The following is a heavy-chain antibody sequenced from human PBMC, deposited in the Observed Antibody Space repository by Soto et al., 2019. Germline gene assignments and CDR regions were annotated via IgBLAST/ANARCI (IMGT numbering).Heavy chain of an antibody. Sequence: QVQLVESGGGVVQPGRSLRLSCAASGFTFSSYGMHWVRQAPGKGLEWVAVISYDGSNKYYADSVKGRFTISRDNSKNMLYLQMNSLRAEDTAVYYCSKDPTGTTLWGQGTLLTVSS. V-gene: IGHV3-30*18. CDR1: GFTFSSYG. J-gene: IGHJ4*02. CDR2: ISYDGSNK. CDR3: SKDPTGTTL. D-gene: IGHD1-1*01.